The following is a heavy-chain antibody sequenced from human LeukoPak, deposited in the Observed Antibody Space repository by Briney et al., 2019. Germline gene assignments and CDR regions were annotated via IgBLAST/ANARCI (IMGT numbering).Heavy chain of an antibody. V-gene: IGHV3-21*01. CDR1: GFTFSSYT. CDR3: ARGGGGLDY. Sequence: GGSLRPSCAASGFTFSSYTMNWVRQAPGKGLEWVSSITSSSNYISYADPVKGRFTISRDNAKNSLYLQMNSLRAEDTAVYYCARGGGGLDYWGQGTLVTVSS. D-gene: IGHD2-15*01. CDR2: ITSSSNYI. J-gene: IGHJ4*02.